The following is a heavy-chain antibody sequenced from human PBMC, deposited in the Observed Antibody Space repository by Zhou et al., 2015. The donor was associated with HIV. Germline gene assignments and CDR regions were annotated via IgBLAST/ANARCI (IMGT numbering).Heavy chain of an antibody. V-gene: IGHV1-18*01. CDR1: GGTFSSYA. Sequence: QVQLVQSGAEVKKPGSSVKVSCKASGGTFSSYAISWVRQAPGLGLEWMTWISAYNGNTNYAQKFQGRVTMTTDTSTSTVYMELRSLTSNDTAVYYCASSRVVPGVHEPPYYYGMDVWGQGTTVTVSS. J-gene: IGHJ6*02. CDR3: ASSRVVPGVHEPPYYYGMDV. CDR2: ISAYNGNT. D-gene: IGHD2-2*01.